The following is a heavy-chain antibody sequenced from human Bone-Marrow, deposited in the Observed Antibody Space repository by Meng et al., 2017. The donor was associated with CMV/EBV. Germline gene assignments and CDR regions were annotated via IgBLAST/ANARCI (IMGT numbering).Heavy chain of an antibody. CDR1: GFTFSSYW. V-gene: IGHV3-7*01. J-gene: IGHJ3*02. Sequence: GESLKISCAASGFTFSSYWMSWVRQAPGKGLEWVANIKQDGSEKYYVDSVKGRVTISRDNAKNSLYLQMNSLRAEDTAVYYCARDGGLPDAFDIWGQGTMVTVS. CDR3: ARDGGLPDAFDI. D-gene: IGHD3-3*01. CDR2: IKQDGSEK.